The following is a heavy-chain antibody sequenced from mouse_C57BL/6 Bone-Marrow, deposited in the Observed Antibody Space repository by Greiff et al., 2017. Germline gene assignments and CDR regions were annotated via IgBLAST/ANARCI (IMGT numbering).Heavy chain of an antibody. Sequence: EVQLVESGGGLVQPGGSLKLSCAASGFTFSDYYMYWVRQTPEKRLEWVAYISNGGGSTYYPDTVKGRFTISRDNAKNTLYLQMSRLKSEDTAMYYCARRGGSSWYFDVWGTGTTVTVSS. D-gene: IGHD1-1*01. V-gene: IGHV5-12*01. J-gene: IGHJ1*03. CDR3: ARRGGSSWYFDV. CDR1: GFTFSDYY. CDR2: ISNGGGST.